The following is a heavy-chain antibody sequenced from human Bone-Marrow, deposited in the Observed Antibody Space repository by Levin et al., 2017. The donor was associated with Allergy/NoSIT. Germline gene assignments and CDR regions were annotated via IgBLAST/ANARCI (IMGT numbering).Heavy chain of an antibody. CDR2: IFSSGST. CDR3: ARGYVEYDVYFPYYTYYGMDV. V-gene: IGHV4-31*03. Sequence: NPSETLSLTCTVSGASISSGGYYWNWIRQHPGKGLEWMGYIFSSGSTYFNPSLESRLNISLDTSKNQFSLKLKSVTAADTAVYFCARGYVEYDVYFPYYTYYGMDVWGRGTTVTVSS. CDR1: GASISSGGYY. J-gene: IGHJ6*02. D-gene: IGHD3-22*01.